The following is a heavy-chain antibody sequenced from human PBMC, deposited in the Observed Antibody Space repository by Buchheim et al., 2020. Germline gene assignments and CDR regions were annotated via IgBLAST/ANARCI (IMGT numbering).Heavy chain of an antibody. CDR2: VNPSDGGT. CDR3: AREVTVSACYFDN. J-gene: IGHJ4*03. Sequence: RQPGASVKVSCRTSGYTFTSSFMHWVRQAPGQGLEWMGLVNPSDGGTSYAQNFQGRVTMTRDTSTGTVYMEMSSLRSEDSAVYYCAREVTVSACYFDNWGQGTL. CDR1: GYTFTSSF. V-gene: IGHV1-46*01. D-gene: IGHD4-11*01.